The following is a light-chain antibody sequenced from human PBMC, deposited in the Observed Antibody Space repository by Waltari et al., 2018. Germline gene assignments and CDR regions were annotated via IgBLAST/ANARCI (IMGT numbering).Light chain of an antibody. CDR3: SSYTGSNTLV. CDR2: DVT. Sequence: QSALTQPASVSGSPGQSITISCTGTSSDVGAYNYVSWYQQHPGKAPKLLIYDVTNRPSGVSNRFSGSKFGNTASLTISWLQAEDEADFYCSSYTGSNTLVFGGGTKLTVL. J-gene: IGLJ3*02. CDR1: SSDVGAYNY. V-gene: IGLV2-14*03.